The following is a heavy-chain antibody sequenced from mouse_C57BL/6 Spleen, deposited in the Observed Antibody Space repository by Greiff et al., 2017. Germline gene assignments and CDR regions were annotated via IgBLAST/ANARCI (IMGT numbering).Heavy chain of an antibody. D-gene: IGHD1-1*01. CDR2: ISDGGSYT. CDR1: GFTFSSYA. V-gene: IGHV5-4*01. Sequence: EVQVVESGGGLVKPGGSLKLSCAASGFTFSSYAMSWVSQTPEKRLEWVATISDGGSYTYYPDNVKGRFTISRDTAKNNLYLHMSHRKSEDASMYYYARDCSFTTSYYFDYWGQGTTLTVSS. CDR3: ARDCSFTTSYYFDY. J-gene: IGHJ2*01.